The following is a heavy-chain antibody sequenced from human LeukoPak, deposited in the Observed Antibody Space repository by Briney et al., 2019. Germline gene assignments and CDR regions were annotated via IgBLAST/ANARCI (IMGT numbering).Heavy chain of an antibody. D-gene: IGHD2-21*01. J-gene: IGHJ4*02. CDR1: GGSISSYY. Sequence: PSETLSLTCTVSGGSISSYYWSWIRQPPGEGLEWIAYISHSGGTNYNPSLKSRVTISVDTSKNQFSLKLSSVTAADTAVYYCAREAGGEDYWGQGTLVTVSS. CDR2: ISHSGGT. V-gene: IGHV4-59*12. CDR3: AREAGGEDY.